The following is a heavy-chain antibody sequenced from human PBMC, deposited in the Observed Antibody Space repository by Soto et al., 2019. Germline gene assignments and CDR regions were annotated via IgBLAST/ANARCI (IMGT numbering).Heavy chain of an antibody. D-gene: IGHD3-9*01. CDR3: ARADYEILTGSYAMDV. Sequence: PSXTXSLTXXXXXYSLGNYYWFWIRQPVGKGLEWIGRGSSSGNTNANPTLNSRATMSIDTSKNQLSLRLRSVTAADTAVYYCARADYEILTGSYAMDVWGQGTTVTVSS. CDR2: GSSSGNT. CDR1: XYSLGNYY. V-gene: IGHV4-4*07. J-gene: IGHJ6*02.